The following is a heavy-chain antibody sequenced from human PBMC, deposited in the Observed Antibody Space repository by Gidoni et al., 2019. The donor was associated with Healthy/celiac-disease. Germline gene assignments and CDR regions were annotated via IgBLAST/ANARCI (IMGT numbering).Heavy chain of an antibody. V-gene: IGHV1-8*01. CDR2: MNPNSGNT. Sequence: QVQLVQSGAEVKKPGASVKVSCKASGYTFTSYDINWVRQATGQGLEWMGWMNPNSGNTGYAQKFQGRVTMTRNTSISTAYMELSSLRSEDTAVYYCARGYGSLAMDYYYGMDVWGQGTTVTVSS. CDR3: ARGYGSLAMDYYYGMDV. CDR1: GYTFTSYD. D-gene: IGHD3-10*01. J-gene: IGHJ6*02.